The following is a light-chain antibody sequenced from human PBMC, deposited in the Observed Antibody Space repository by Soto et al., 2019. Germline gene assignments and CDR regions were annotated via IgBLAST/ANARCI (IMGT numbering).Light chain of an antibody. CDR3: QQYNDWPLT. J-gene: IGKJ4*01. CDR2: GAS. V-gene: IGKV3-15*01. CDR1: QSVNGN. Sequence: ETVMTQSPAALSVSPGERATLSCRASQSVNGNLAWYQQKAGQAPRLLLYGASTRATGIPARFSGSASGTEFTLTISSLQSEDSAVYYCQQYNDWPLTFGGGTKVDIK.